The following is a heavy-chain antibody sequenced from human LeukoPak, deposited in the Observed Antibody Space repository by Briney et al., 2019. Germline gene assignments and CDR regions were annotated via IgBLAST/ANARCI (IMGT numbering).Heavy chain of an antibody. CDR2: LTPIFGTA. V-gene: IGHV1-69*13. CDR1: GGTFSSYA. D-gene: IGHD5-18*01. J-gene: IGHJ4*02. CDR3: AGRTWIQRYEALGGFDY. Sequence: SVKVSCKASGGTFSSYAISWVRQAPGQGLEWRGGLTPIFGTANYAQKFQGRVTITADESTSTAYMELSSLRSEDTAVYYCAGRTWIQRYEALGGFDYWGQGTLVTVSS.